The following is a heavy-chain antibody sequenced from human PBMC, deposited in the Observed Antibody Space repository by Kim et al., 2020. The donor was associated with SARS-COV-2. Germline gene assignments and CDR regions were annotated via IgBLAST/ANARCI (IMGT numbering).Heavy chain of an antibody. Sequence: QKFQGRATMTEDTSTDTAYMELSSLRSEDTAVYYCASYGSGSYFPWFDPWGQGTLVTVSS. D-gene: IGHD3-10*01. J-gene: IGHJ5*02. V-gene: IGHV1-24*01. CDR3: ASYGSGSYFPWFDP.